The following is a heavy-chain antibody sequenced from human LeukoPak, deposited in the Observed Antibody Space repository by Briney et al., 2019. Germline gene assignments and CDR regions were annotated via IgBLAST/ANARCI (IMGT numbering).Heavy chain of an antibody. CDR2: ISYSGST. D-gene: IGHD1-1*01. J-gene: IGHJ4*02. CDR3: ARAGTNWSSGCFFDY. Sequence: SETLSLTCTVSVGSIGNYYWSWIRQPLAKGLEYLGYISYSGSTNYSPSLRSRLTMSLDTSKNQFYLKLSSVTAADTAVYYCARAGTNWSSGCFFDYWGQGALVTVSS. V-gene: IGHV4-59*01. CDR1: VGSIGNYY.